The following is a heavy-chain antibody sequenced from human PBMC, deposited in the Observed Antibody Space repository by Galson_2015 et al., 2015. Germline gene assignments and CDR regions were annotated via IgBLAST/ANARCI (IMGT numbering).Heavy chain of an antibody. CDR1: GFTFSSYW. CDR2: IKQDGSEK. D-gene: IGHD6-13*01. J-gene: IGHJ4*02. Sequence: SLRLYCAASGFTFSSYWMSWVRQAPGKGLEWVANIKQDGSEKYYVDSVKGRFTISRDNAKNSLYLQMNSLRAEDTAVYYCAREKGAAAGTFDYWGQGTLVTVSS. V-gene: IGHV3-7*03. CDR3: AREKGAAAGTFDY.